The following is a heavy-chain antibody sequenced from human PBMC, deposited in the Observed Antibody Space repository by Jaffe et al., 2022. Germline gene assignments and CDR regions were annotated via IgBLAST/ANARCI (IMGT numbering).Heavy chain of an antibody. V-gene: IGHV1-69*01. CDR3: ASHGWDIVVVPAALDY. J-gene: IGHJ4*02. CDR1: GGTFSSYA. CDR2: IIPIFGTA. Sequence: QVQLVQSGAEVKKPGSSVKVSCKASGGTFSSYAISWVRQAPGQGLEWMGGIIPIFGTANYAQKFQGRVTITADESTSTAYMELSSLRSEDTAVYYCASHGWDIVVVPAALDYWGQGTLVTVSS. D-gene: IGHD2-2*01.